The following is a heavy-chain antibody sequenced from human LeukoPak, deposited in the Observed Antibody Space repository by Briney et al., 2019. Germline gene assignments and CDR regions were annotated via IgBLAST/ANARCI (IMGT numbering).Heavy chain of an antibody. J-gene: IGHJ4*02. CDR2: IYHSGST. Sequence: PSETLSLTCAVSGGSISSSNWWSWVRQPPGKGLEWIGEIYHSGSTNYNPSLKSRVTISVDKSKNQFSLKLSSVTAADTAVYYCARGRAYRLPVFDYWGQGTLVTVSS. CDR1: GGSISSSNW. D-gene: IGHD3-16*01. V-gene: IGHV4-4*02. CDR3: ARGRAYRLPVFDY.